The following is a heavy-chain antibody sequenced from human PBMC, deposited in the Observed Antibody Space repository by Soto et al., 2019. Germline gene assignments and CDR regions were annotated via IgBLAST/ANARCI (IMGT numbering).Heavy chain of an antibody. Sequence: GGSLRLSCAASGFTFSSYAMSWVRQAPGKGLEWVSAISGSGGSKYYADSVKGRFTISRDNSKNTLYLQMNSLRAEDTAVYYCAKDLYCSSTSCYGGDYYYYYYMDVWGKGTTVTVSS. J-gene: IGHJ6*03. CDR2: ISGSGGSK. V-gene: IGHV3-23*01. D-gene: IGHD2-2*01. CDR3: AKDLYCSSTSCYGGDYYYYYYMDV. CDR1: GFTFSSYA.